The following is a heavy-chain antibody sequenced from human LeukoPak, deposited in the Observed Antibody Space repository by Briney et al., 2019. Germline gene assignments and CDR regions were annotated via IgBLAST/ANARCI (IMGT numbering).Heavy chain of an antibody. J-gene: IGHJ4*02. D-gene: IGHD4-23*01. Sequence: SETLSLTCTVSGGSISSSSYYWGWIRQPPGKGLEWIGSIYYSGSTYYNPSLKSRVTISVDTSKNQFSLKLSSVTAADTAVYYCARHLFRPDFRNSPGGYFDYWGQGTLVTVSS. CDR3: ARHLFRPDFRNSPGGYFDY. CDR1: GGSISSSSYY. V-gene: IGHV4-39*01. CDR2: IYYSGST.